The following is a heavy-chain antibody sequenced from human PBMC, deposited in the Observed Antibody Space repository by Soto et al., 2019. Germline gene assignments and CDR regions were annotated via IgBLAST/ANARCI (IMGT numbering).Heavy chain of an antibody. J-gene: IGHJ5*02. CDR3: AREQPVRGFDP. CDR2: MNANSGNT. CDR1: GYTFTSYD. Sequence: QVQLVQSGAEVKKPGASVTVSCKASGYTFTSYDINLVRQATGQGLEWMGWMNANSGNTGYAQKFQGRVTMTRNTSKSTAYMELSSLRSEDTAVYYCAREQPVRGFDPRGQGTLVTVSS. D-gene: IGHD6-13*01. V-gene: IGHV1-8*01.